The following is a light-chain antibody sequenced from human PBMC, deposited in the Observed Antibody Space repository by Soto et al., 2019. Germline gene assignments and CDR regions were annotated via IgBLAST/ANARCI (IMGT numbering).Light chain of an antibody. CDR3: QQTSMFPLT. V-gene: IGKV1-12*01. CDR1: QGLVNW. Sequence: DIPVTQSPSSVSASVGDRVTITCRTSQGLVNWLAWYQQKPGKAPKLLIYAASNSQSGVPSRFSGSGSGTDFTLTISSLQSEDFATYYCQQTSMFPLTFCGGTKVEIK. J-gene: IGKJ4*01. CDR2: AAS.